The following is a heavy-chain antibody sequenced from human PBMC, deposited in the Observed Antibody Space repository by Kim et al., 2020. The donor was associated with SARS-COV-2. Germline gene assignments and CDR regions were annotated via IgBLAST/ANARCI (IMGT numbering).Heavy chain of an antibody. CDR1: GGSLTSSDW. D-gene: IGHD3-3*01. V-gene: IGHV4-4*02. CDR3: AREVSFECSRYYFYPMD. J-gene: IGHJ6*01. CDR2: IYHSGST. Sequence: SETLSLTCAVSGGSLTSSDWWSWVRQSPGQGLEWFGEIYHSGSTNYNPSLRSRVTMSVHKSKNKFSLELTSVTAADTAIYYCAREVSFECSRYYFYPMD.